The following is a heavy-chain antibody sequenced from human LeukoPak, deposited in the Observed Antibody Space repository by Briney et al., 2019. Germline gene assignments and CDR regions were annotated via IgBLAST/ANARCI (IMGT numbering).Heavy chain of an antibody. D-gene: IGHD3-22*01. J-gene: IGHJ4*02. CDR1: GFTFDDYA. CDR2: ISWNSGSI. V-gene: IGHV3-9*01. Sequence: GGSLRLSCAASGFTFDDYAMHWVRQAPGKGQEWVSGISWNSGSIGYADSVKGRFTISRDNAKNSLYLQMNSLRAEDTALYYCAKDYYDSSGYQLDYWGQGTLVTVSS. CDR3: AKDYYDSSGYQLDY.